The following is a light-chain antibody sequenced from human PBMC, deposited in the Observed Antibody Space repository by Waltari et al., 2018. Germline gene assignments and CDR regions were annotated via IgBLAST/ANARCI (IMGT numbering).Light chain of an antibody. V-gene: IGLV2-8*01. CDR1: SSDIGAHNF. CDR2: EVS. CDR3: SSYGGRNNLI. Sequence: QSALTQPPSASGSPGPSVPISCPGTSSDIGAHNFLSWYQQHPGKAPKLMLYEVSKRPSGVPVLFSGSKSGYTASLTVSGLQAEDEAEYYCSSYGGRNNLICGGGTKLTVL. J-gene: IGLJ2*01.